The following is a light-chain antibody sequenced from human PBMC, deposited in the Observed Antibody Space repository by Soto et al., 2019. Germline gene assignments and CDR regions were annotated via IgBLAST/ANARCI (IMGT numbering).Light chain of an antibody. Sequence: QSALTQPASVSGSPGQSITISCTGTSSDVGGYNYVSWYQQHPGKAPKLMIYDVSNRPSGVSNRFSGSKSGNTDSLTISGLQAEDEADYYCSSYTSSSTLAVVFGGGTKLTVL. V-gene: IGLV2-14*01. J-gene: IGLJ2*01. CDR2: DVS. CDR1: SSDVGGYNY. CDR3: SSYTSSSTLAVV.